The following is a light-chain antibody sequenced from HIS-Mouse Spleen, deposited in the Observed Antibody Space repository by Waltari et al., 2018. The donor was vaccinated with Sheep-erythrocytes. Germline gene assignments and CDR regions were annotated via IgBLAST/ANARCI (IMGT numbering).Light chain of an antibody. Sequence: EIVLTQSPATLSLSPGERATLSCRASQSVSSYLAWYQQKPGQAPRLLIYDASNRATGIPARFSGSGSGTDFTLTISSLEPEDFATYYCLQDYNYPYTFGQGTKVEIK. J-gene: IGKJ2*01. CDR3: LQDYNYPYT. V-gene: IGKV3-11*01. CDR1: QSVSSY. CDR2: DAS.